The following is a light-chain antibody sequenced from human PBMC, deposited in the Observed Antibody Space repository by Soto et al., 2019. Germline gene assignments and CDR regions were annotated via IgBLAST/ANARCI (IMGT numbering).Light chain of an antibody. J-gene: IGKJ4*01. CDR3: QQYYTYSLT. CDR1: QSFSTW. Sequence: GDRVTITCRASQSFSTWFAWYQQKPGKAPKLLIYDASSLESGVPSRFSGSGSGTEFTLTISSLQPDDFATYYCQQYYTYSLTFGGGTKV. CDR2: DAS. V-gene: IGKV1-5*01.